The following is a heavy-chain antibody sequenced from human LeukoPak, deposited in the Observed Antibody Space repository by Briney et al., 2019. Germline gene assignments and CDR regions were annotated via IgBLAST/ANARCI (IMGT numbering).Heavy chain of an antibody. CDR2: ISLYDVNT. J-gene: IGHJ6*02. Sequence: ASVKVSCKAPGYTFISDGITWVRQAPGQGLEWMGWISLYDVNTNYAQKLQGRVTMTTDTSTSTAYMELRSLRSDDTAVYYCAGAGGSSWYAGYYYYYGMDVWGQGTTATVSS. V-gene: IGHV1-18*01. D-gene: IGHD6-13*01. CDR3: AGAGGSSWYAGYYYYYGMDV. CDR1: GYTFISDG.